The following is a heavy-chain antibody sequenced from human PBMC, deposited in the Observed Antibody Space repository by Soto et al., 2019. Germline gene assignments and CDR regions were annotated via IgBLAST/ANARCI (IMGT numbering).Heavy chain of an antibody. V-gene: IGHV3-15*07. CDR2: TKSKTDGGTT. J-gene: IGHJ6*02. CDR3: TTDDSSCWYLTVGYHYYGMDV. CDR1: GFTFSNAW. Sequence: NPGGSLRLSCAASGFTFSNAWMNWVRQAPGKGLEWVGRTKSKTDGGTTDYAAPVKGRFTISRDDSKNTLYLQMNSLKTEDTAVYYCTTDDSSCWYLTVGYHYYGMDVWGQGTTVTVSS. D-gene: IGHD6-19*01.